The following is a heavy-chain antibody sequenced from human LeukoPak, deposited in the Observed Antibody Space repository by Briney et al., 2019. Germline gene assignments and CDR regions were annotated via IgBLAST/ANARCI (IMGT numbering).Heavy chain of an antibody. V-gene: IGHV4-4*07. CDR3: AREEFYDYGDYVAYYYYGMDV. Sequence: SETLSLTCTVSGGSISSYYWSWIRQPAGKGLEWIGRIYTSGSTNYNPSLKSRVTVSVDTSKNQFSLKLSSVTAADTAVYYCAREEFYDYGDYVAYYYYGMDVWGQGTTVTVSS. CDR2: IYTSGST. J-gene: IGHJ6*02. D-gene: IGHD4-17*01. CDR1: GGSISSYY.